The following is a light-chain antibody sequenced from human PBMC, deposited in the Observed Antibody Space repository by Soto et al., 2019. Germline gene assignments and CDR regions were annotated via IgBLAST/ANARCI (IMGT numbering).Light chain of an antibody. CDR3: QQRSNWWT. CDR1: QSVSSY. J-gene: IGKJ1*01. V-gene: IGKV3-11*01. Sequence: EIVLTQSPATLSLSPGERATLSCRASQSVSSYLAWYQQKPGQXPRXLIYDASNRATGIPARFSGSGSGTEFTLTISSLEPEDFAVYYCQQRSNWWTFGQGTKVDI. CDR2: DAS.